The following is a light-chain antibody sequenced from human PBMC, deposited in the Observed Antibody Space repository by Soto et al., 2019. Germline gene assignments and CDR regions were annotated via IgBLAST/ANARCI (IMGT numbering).Light chain of an antibody. Sequence: EIEMTQSPATLSLSPGERAALSCRASQRINSELDWYQQKPGQPPRLLIYGASTRATGVPARFTGSESGSEFTLTISGLQSEDFAVYYCQQGYNWPLTFGQGTRLEI. CDR3: QQGYNWPLT. J-gene: IGKJ2*01. CDR1: QRINSE. V-gene: IGKV3-15*01. CDR2: GAS.